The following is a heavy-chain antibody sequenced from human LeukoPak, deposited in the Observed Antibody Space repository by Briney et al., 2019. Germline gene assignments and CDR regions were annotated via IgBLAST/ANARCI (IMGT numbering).Heavy chain of an antibody. CDR1: GYTFNHFG. CDR2: ISAYDGNT. J-gene: IGHJ5*02. V-gene: IGHV1-18*01. Sequence: ASVKVSCKASGYTFNHFGISWVRQAPGQGLEWTGWISAYDGNTNYLQKFQGRITLTTDTATSTAYMELRSLRSDDTAVYYCARDKVIASAGTPNWFDPWGQGTLVTVSS. CDR3: ARDKVIASAGTPNWFDP. D-gene: IGHD2-21*01.